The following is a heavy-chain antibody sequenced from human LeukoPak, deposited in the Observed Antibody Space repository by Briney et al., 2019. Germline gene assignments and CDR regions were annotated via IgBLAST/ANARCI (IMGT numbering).Heavy chain of an antibody. Sequence: GASVKVSCKASGYTFTSYGISWVRQAPGQGLEWMGWISAYNGNTNYAQKLQGRVTMTTDTSTSTAYMELRSLRSDDTAVYYCARDQYYYGSGSLNWFDPWGQGTLVTVSS. CDR3: ARDQYYYGSGSLNWFDP. CDR2: ISAYNGNT. V-gene: IGHV1-18*01. CDR1: GYTFTSYG. D-gene: IGHD3-10*01. J-gene: IGHJ5*02.